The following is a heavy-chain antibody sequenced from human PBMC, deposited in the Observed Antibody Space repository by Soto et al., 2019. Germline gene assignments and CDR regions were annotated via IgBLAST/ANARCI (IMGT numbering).Heavy chain of an antibody. CDR1: GYTFTSYG. CDR2: ISAYNGNT. Sequence: ASVKVSCKASGYTFTSYGISWVRQAPGQGLEWMGWISAYNGNTNYAQKLQGRVTMTTDTSTSTAYMELRRLRSDDTAVYYRARDNTNEHVWGSYPPHLDYWGQGTLVTVSS. CDR3: ARDNTNEHVWGSYPPHLDY. D-gene: IGHD3-16*02. V-gene: IGHV1-18*04. J-gene: IGHJ4*02.